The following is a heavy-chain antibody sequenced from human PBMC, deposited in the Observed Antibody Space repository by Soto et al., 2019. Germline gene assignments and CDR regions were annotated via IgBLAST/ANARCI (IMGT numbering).Heavy chain of an antibody. V-gene: IGHV1-46*01. D-gene: IGHD6-19*01. J-gene: IGHJ4*02. Sequence: VASVKVSCKASGYTFTNYYMHWVRQAPGQGLEWMGVIHYSGATPTYAQKFQGRVTMARDTSTSTVYVELNSLRAEDTATYYCARDLALAGNYWGQGVLVTVSS. CDR3: ARDLALAGNY. CDR2: IHYSGATP. CDR1: GYTFTNYY.